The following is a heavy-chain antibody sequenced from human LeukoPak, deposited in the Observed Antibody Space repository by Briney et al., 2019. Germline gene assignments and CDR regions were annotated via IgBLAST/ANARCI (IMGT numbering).Heavy chain of an antibody. D-gene: IGHD1-26*01. J-gene: IGHJ4*02. CDR2: IYTSGST. CDR1: GGSISSGSNY. CDR3: ARNRVVGAPNFDY. V-gene: IGHV4-61*02. Sequence: SETLSLTCTVSGGSISSGSNYWSWIRQPAGKGLEWIGRIYTSGSTNYNPSLKSRVTISLDTSKNQFSLRLTSVTAADTAVYYCARNRVVGAPNFDYWGQGTLVTVSS.